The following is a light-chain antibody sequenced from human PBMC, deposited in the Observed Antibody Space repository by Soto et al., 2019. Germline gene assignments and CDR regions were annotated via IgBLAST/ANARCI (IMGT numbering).Light chain of an antibody. CDR2: GAS. J-gene: IGKJ3*01. CDR1: QSISTSS. Sequence: EIVLTQSPATLSLSPGERATLSCRASQSISTSSLAWYRQKPGQAPRLLIYGASSRATGVPDRFSASGSGTDFTLTISRLEPEDFAVYYCQQYGRSPFTFGPGTKVDIK. CDR3: QQYGRSPFT. V-gene: IGKV3-20*01.